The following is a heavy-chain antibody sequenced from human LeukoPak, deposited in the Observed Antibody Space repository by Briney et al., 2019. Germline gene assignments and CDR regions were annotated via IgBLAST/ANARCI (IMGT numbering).Heavy chain of an antibody. Sequence: PSETLSLTCTVSGGSISSGDYYWSWIRQPPGKGLEWIGYSYYSGSTYYNPSLKSRVTISVDTSKNHFSLKLSSVTAADTAVYYCARGWDSSSSDFDYWGQGTLVTVSS. V-gene: IGHV4-30-4*01. D-gene: IGHD6-13*01. CDR3: ARGWDSSSSDFDY. J-gene: IGHJ4*02. CDR2: SYYSGST. CDR1: GGSISSGDYY.